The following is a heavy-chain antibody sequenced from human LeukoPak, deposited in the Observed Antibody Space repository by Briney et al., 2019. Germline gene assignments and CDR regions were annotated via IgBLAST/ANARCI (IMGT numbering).Heavy chain of an antibody. V-gene: IGHV3-23*01. CDR2: ISGSGGST. D-gene: IGHD6-19*01. CDR1: GFTFSSYA. Sequence: PGGSPRLSCAASGFTFSSYAMSWVRQAPGKGLEWVSAISGSGGSTYYADSVKGRFTISRDNSKNTLYLQMNSLRAEDTAVYYCAKDLAVAGRGDYFDYWGQGTLVTVSS. CDR3: AKDLAVAGRGDYFDY. J-gene: IGHJ4*02.